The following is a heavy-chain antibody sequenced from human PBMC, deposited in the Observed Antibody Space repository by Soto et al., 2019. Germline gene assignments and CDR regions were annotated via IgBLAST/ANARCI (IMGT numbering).Heavy chain of an antibody. V-gene: IGHV6-1*01. CDR3: ARDRAGITLVRGVREFDY. J-gene: IGHJ4*02. Sequence: SQTLSLTCAISGDSVSSNSAAWNWIRQSPSRGLEWLGRTYYRSKWYNEYAVSVKSRITINPDTSKNQFSLQLNSVTPEDTAVYYCARDRAGITLVRGVREFDYWGQGALVTVSS. CDR2: TYYRSKWYN. D-gene: IGHD3-10*01. CDR1: GDSVSSNSAA.